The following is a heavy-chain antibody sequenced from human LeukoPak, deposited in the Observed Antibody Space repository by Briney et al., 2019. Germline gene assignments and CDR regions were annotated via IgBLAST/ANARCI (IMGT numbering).Heavy chain of an antibody. CDR1: GFTFSSYW. CDR2: ISGSGGST. CDR3: AKGGMSIVTSVSFGF. Sequence: PGGSLRLSCEASGFTFSSYWMSWVRQPPGKGLEWVSVISGSGGSTYYAGSVKGRFTISKDNSKNTLYLQMNSLRAEDTAVYYCAKGGMSIVTSVSFGFWGQGTLVTVSS. V-gene: IGHV3-23*01. D-gene: IGHD2/OR15-2a*01. J-gene: IGHJ4*02.